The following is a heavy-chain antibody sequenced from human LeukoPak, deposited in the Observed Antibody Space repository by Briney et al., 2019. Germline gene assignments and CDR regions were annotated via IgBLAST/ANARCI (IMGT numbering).Heavy chain of an antibody. CDR3: VKTSRSPL. J-gene: IGHJ2*01. CDR1: GFTFSDFT. CDR2: INSGTTTT. V-gene: IGHV3-48*02. Sequence: PGGCLRLSCAVSGFTFSDFTMDWVRQTRGKGLEWLSYINSGTTTTYYADSVRGRFTVSRDNARNSLYLQMTRLRDDDTAIYYCVKTSRSPLWGRGTLVTVSS. D-gene: IGHD6-6*01.